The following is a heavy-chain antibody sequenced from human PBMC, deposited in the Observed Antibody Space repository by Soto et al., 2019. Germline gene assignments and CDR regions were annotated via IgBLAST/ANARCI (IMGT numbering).Heavy chain of an antibody. CDR3: ARAGPLAAAGTNWFDP. V-gene: IGHV3-30-3*01. CDR2: ISDDGDNR. J-gene: IGHJ5*02. Sequence: QVQLVESGGDVVQPGRSLRLSCTASGVTFSTYTMHWVRQSPGKGLEWLAFISDDGDNRYYAESVRGRFTISRDNSKNTLYLQMDSLRPEDTAVYYCARAGPLAAAGTNWFDPWGQGSLVTVSS. D-gene: IGHD6-13*01. CDR1: GVTFSTYT.